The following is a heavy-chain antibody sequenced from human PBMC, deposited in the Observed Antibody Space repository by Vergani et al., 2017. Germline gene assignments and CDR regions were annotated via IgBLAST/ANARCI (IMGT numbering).Heavy chain of an antibody. CDR3: ARSRVVVPAAILGGLNGFDP. CDR1: GGTFSSYA. Sequence: QVQLVQSGAEVKKPGSSVKVSCKASGGTFSSYAISWVRQAPGQGLEWMGGIIPIFGTANYAQKFQGRVTITADESTSTAYMVRRSLRSEDTAVDYCARSRVVVPAAILGGLNGFDPWGQGTLVTVSS. D-gene: IGHD2-2*01. CDR2: IIPIFGTA. V-gene: IGHV1-69*01. J-gene: IGHJ5*02.